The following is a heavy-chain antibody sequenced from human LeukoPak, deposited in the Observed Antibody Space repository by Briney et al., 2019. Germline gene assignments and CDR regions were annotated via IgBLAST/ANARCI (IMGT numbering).Heavy chain of an antibody. CDR3: ARRGCYDIVPRYTTFDY. J-gene: IGHJ4*02. D-gene: IGHD2-8*01. V-gene: IGHV4-59*01. CDR1: GGSISSYY. Sequence: SETLSLTCTVSGGSISSYYWSWIRQPPGKGLEWIGYIYYSGSTNYNPSLKSRVTISVDTSKNQFSLKLSSVTAADTAEYYCARRGCYDIVPRYTTFDYWAQGPRVTVSS. CDR2: IYYSGST.